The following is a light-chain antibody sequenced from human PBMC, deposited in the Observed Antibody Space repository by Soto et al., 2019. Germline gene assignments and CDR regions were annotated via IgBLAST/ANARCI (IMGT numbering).Light chain of an antibody. CDR3: QQYGGSPPFT. CDR1: QRVSSFY. J-gene: IGKJ3*01. CDR2: GAS. Sequence: EIVLTQSPGTLSLSPGERATLSCRASQRVSSFYLAWYQQKPGQAPRLLISGASSRATGSPDRFSGSGSGTDFTLTISRLEPEDFAMYYCQQYGGSPPFTFGPGTKVYIK. V-gene: IGKV3-20*01.